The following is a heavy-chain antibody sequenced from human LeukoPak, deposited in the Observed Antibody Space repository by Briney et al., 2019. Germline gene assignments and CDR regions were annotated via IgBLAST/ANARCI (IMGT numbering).Heavy chain of an antibody. CDR2: IIPSFGTA. D-gene: IGHD3-10*01. CDR1: GGTFSSYG. CDR3: ARLSTGGYYYGSGFDY. V-gene: IGHV1-69*01. J-gene: IGHJ4*02. Sequence: APVKVSCKASGGTFSSYGISWVRQAPGQGLEWMGGIIPSFGTANYAQKFQGKVTITADESTSTAYMELSSLRSEDTAVYYCARLSTGGYYYGSGFDYWGQGTLVTVSS.